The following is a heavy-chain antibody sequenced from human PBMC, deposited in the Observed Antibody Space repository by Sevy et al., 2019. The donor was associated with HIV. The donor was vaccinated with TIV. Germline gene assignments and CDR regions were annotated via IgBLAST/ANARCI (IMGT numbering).Heavy chain of an antibody. CDR3: ARDSGTGWIDA. J-gene: IGHJ5*02. Sequence: SETLSLTCTVSGGSISSYPWNWIRQPPGKRLEWIGFISYSGSTNYNPSLRSRVTISLVTSKKQFSLNLSSVTAADTAVYYCARDSGTGWIDAWGQGTLVTVSS. CDR1: GGSISSYP. V-gene: IGHV4-59*01. D-gene: IGHD1-1*01. CDR2: ISYSGST.